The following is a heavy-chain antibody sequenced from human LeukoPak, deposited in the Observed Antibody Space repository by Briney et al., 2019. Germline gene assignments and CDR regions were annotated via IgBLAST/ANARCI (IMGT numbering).Heavy chain of an antibody. CDR2: ISYDGSNK. CDR3: AEPQGIAVAAYWYFDL. J-gene: IGHJ2*01. V-gene: IGHV3-30*18. CDR1: GFTFSSYG. D-gene: IGHD6-19*01. Sequence: GGSLRLSCAASGFTFSSYGMHWVRQAPGKGLEWVAVISYDGSNKYYADSVKGRFTISRDNSKNTLYLQMNSLRAEDTAVYYCAEPQGIAVAAYWYFDLWGRGTLVTVSS.